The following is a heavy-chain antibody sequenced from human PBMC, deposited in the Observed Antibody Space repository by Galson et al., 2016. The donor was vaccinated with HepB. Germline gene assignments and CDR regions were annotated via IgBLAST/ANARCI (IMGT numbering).Heavy chain of an antibody. Sequence: SETLSLTCGVSGGSISSNNWWSWVRQPPGKGLEWIGEIYHTGSTNYNPSLESRVSISLDKSKNQFPLKLRSVTAADTAVYYCARGGYCDSGACYTWSDPWGQGTLVTVSS. CDR2: IYHTGST. CDR1: GGSISSNNW. J-gene: IGHJ5*02. D-gene: IGHD5-18*01. V-gene: IGHV4-4*02. CDR3: ARGGYCDSGACYTWSDP.